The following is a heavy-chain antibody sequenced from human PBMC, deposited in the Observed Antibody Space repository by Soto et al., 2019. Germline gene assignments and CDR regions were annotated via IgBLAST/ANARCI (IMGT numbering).Heavy chain of an antibody. Sequence: SLRLSCAASGFTFSSYAMHWVRQAPGKGLEWVAVISYDGSNKYYADSVKGRFTISRDNSKNTPYLQMNSLRAEDTAVYYCARGRTMIVVVPLPMGYWGQGTLVTASS. CDR2: ISYDGSNK. J-gene: IGHJ4*02. D-gene: IGHD3-22*01. V-gene: IGHV3-30-3*01. CDR1: GFTFSSYA. CDR3: ARGRTMIVVVPLPMGY.